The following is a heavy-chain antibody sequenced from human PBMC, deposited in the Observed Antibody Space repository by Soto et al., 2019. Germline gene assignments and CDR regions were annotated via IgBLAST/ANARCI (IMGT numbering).Heavy chain of an antibody. J-gene: IGHJ2*01. CDR1: GGSISSYY. CDR3: ARDRSSGSGYNFDL. D-gene: IGHD3-22*01. Sequence: QVQLQESGPGLVKPSETLSLTCTVSGGSISSYYWSWIRQPPGKGLEWIGYIYYSGGTNYNPSLKSRVTISVDTSKNQFSLKLSSVTAADTAVYYCARDRSSGSGYNFDLWGRGTLVTVSS. V-gene: IGHV4-59*01. CDR2: IYYSGGT.